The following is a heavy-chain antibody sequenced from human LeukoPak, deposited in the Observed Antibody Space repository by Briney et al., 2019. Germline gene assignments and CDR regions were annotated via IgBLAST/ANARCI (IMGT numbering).Heavy chain of an antibody. CDR2: INHSGST. J-gene: IGHJ4*01. Sequence: SETLSLTCAVYGGSFSGYYWSWIRQPPGKGLEWIGEINHSGSTNYNPSLKSRVTISVDTSKNQFSLKLSSVTAADTAVYYCARLPPVRGVISPQFDYWGQGTLVTVPS. CDR1: GGSFSGYY. V-gene: IGHV4-34*01. D-gene: IGHD3-10*02. CDR3: ARLPPVRGVISPQFDY.